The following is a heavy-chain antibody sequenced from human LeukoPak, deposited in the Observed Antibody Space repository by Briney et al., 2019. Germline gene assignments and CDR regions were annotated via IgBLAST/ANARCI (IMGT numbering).Heavy chain of an antibody. CDR2: ISSRSNTV. V-gene: IGHV3-48*04. CDR1: GFTFSSYN. Sequence: GGSLRLSCAASGFTFSSYNMNWVRQAPGKGLEWVSFISSRSNTVYYADSVKGRFTISRDNAKNSLYLQMNSLRAEDTAVYYCARDGPYSYDFDYWGQGTLVTVSS. J-gene: IGHJ4*02. CDR3: ARDGPYSYDFDY. D-gene: IGHD5-18*01.